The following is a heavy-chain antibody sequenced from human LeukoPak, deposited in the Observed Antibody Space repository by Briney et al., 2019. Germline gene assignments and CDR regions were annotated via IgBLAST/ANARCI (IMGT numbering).Heavy chain of an antibody. D-gene: IGHD3-22*01. J-gene: IGHJ4*02. V-gene: IGHV3-33*08. CDR3: ARDLEYYDSSGYYDY. CDR2: IWYDGSNK. CDR1: GGSISSYY. Sequence: LSLTCTVSGGSISSYYWSWIRQPPGKGLEWVAVIWYDGSNKYYADSVKGRFTISRDNSKNTLYLQMNSLRAEDTAVYYCARDLEYYDSSGYYDYWGQGTLVTVSS.